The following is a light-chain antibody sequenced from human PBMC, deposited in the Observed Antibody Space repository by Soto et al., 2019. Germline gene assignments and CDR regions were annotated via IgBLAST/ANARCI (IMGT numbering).Light chain of an antibody. V-gene: IGLV1-40*01. Sequence: QSVLTQPPSVSGAPGQRVTISCTGGSSNIGAGYHIHWYQQLPRTAPKLLIYDNINRPSGVPDRSSGSKSGTSASLAITGLQAEDEGDYYCQSYDSSLSGVIFGGGTKLTVL. CDR1: SSNIGAGYH. J-gene: IGLJ2*01. CDR2: DNI. CDR3: QSYDSSLSGVI.